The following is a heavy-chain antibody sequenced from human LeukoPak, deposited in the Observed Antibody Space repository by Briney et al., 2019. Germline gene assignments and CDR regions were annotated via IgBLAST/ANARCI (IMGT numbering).Heavy chain of an antibody. D-gene: IGHD2-2*01. V-gene: IGHV4-38-2*02. J-gene: IGHJ4*02. CDR1: GYSISSGYY. Sequence: SETLSLTCTVSGYSISSGYYWGWIRQPPGKGLEWIGSIYHSGSTYYNPSLKSRVTISVDTSKNQFSLKLSSVTAADTAVYYCARGTRLVLFDYWGQGTLVTAPS. CDR3: ARGTRLVLFDY. CDR2: IYHSGST.